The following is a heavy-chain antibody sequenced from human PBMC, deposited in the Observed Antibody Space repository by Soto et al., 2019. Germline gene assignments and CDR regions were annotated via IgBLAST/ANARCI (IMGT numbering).Heavy chain of an antibody. Sequence: SETLSLTCAVYGGSFSGYYWSWTRQPPGKGLEWIGEINHSGSTNYNPSLKSRVTISVDTSKNQFSLKLSSVTAADTAVYYCARASRITIFGVVIQDAFDIWGQGTMVTVSS. CDR3: ARASRITIFGVVIQDAFDI. CDR1: GGSFSGYY. V-gene: IGHV4-34*01. CDR2: INHSGST. D-gene: IGHD3-3*01. J-gene: IGHJ3*02.